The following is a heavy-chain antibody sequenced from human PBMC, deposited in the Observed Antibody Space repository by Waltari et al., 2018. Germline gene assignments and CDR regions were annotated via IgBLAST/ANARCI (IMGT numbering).Heavy chain of an antibody. D-gene: IGHD3-9*01. Sequence: QLQLQESGPGLVKPSETLSLTCTVSGGSISSSSYYWGWIRQPPGQGLAWIGSIYYSGSTYYNPSLKSRVTISVDTSKNQFSLKLSSVTAADTAVYYCARTYYDILTGYFSRQPLPYFDYWGQGTLVTVSS. CDR3: ARTYYDILTGYFSRQPLPYFDY. V-gene: IGHV4-39*01. CDR2: IYYSGST. J-gene: IGHJ4*02. CDR1: GGSISSSSYY.